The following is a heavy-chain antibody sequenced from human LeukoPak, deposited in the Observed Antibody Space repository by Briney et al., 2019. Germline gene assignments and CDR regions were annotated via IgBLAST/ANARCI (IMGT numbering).Heavy chain of an antibody. D-gene: IGHD7-27*01. V-gene: IGHV1-8*01. J-gene: IGHJ4*02. CDR3: ARGPPNWGYDY. CDR1: GYTFTSYD. Sequence: ASVKVSCKASGYTFTSYDFNWVRQATGQRPEWMGWMSPNSGDTGYAQKFQDRVTMTRNTSISTAYMELSSLRSDDTAVYCCARGPPNWGYDYWGPGTLVTVSS. CDR2: MSPNSGDT.